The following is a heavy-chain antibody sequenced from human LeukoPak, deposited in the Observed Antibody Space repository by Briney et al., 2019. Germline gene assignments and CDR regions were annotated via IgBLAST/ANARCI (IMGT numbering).Heavy chain of an antibody. D-gene: IGHD6-19*01. Sequence: SSETLSLTCAVYGGSFSGYYWSWIRQPPGKGLEWIGEINRSGSTNYNPSLKSRVTISVDTSKNQFSLKLSSVTAADTAVYYCARRVKDSSGWYGYYYYYMDVWGKGTTVTVSS. CDR3: ARRVKDSSGWYGYYYYYMDV. J-gene: IGHJ6*03. V-gene: IGHV4-34*01. CDR2: INRSGST. CDR1: GGSFSGYY.